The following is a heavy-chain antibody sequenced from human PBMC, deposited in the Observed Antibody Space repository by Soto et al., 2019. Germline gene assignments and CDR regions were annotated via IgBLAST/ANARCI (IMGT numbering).Heavy chain of an antibody. Sequence: GGSLRLSCAASGFTFSSYAMSWVRQAPGKGLEWVSAISGSGGSTYYADSVKGRFTISRDNSKNTLYLQMNSLRAEDTAVYYCAKATYYYDSSGYYPFDYWGQGTLVTVSS. CDR1: GFTFSSYA. J-gene: IGHJ4*02. CDR3: AKATYYYDSSGYYPFDY. CDR2: ISGSGGST. D-gene: IGHD3-22*01. V-gene: IGHV3-23*01.